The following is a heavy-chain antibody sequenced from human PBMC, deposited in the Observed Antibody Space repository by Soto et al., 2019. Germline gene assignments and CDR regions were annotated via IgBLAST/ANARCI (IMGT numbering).Heavy chain of an antibody. V-gene: IGHV3-23*01. CDR1: GFTFSSYA. D-gene: IGHD3-22*01. J-gene: IGHJ4*02. CDR3: AKDVAVLTMIVVVTFDY. Sequence: EVQLLESGGGLVQPGGSLRLSCAASGFTFSSYAMSWVRQAPGKGLEWVSAISGSGGSTYYADSVKGRFTISRDNSKNTRYLQMNSLRAEDTAVYYCAKDVAVLTMIVVVTFDYWGQGTLVTVSS. CDR2: ISGSGGST.